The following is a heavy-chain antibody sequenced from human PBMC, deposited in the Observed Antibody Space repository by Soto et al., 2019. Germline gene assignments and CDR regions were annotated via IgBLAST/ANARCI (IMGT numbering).Heavy chain of an antibody. CDR3: ARMAAAVTGAGEIDY. J-gene: IGHJ4*02. CDR2: ISAYNGNT. V-gene: IGHV1-18*01. Sequence: ASVKVSCKASGYTFTSYGISWVRQAPGQGLEWMGWISAYNGNTNYAQKLQGRVTMTTDTSTSTAYMELRSLGSDDTAVYYCARMAAAVTGAGEIDYWGQGTLVTVSS. CDR1: GYTFTSYG. D-gene: IGHD6-25*01.